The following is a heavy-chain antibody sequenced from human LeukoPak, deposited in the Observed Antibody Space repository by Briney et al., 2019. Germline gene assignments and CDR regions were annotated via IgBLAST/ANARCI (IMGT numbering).Heavy chain of an antibody. Sequence: SETLSLTCAVYGRSFSGYYWSWIRQPPGKGLEWIGEINHSGGTNYNPSLKSRVTISVDTSKNQFSLKLSSVTAADTAVYYCARDYGDYFDYWGQGTLVTVSS. V-gene: IGHV4-34*01. CDR2: INHSGGT. CDR3: ARDYGDYFDY. D-gene: IGHD4-17*01. J-gene: IGHJ4*02. CDR1: GRSFSGYY.